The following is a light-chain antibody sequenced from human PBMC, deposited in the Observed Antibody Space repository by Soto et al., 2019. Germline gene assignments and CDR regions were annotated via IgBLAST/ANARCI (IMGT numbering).Light chain of an antibody. CDR3: QQNDSAPYT. V-gene: IGKV1-39*01. Sequence: DIQMTQSPSSLSASVGDRVTITCRASQNINNHLNWYQQKPAKAPKLLIFAASSLEGGVPSRFSGSGSGTVFTLTISSLQPEDFATYYCQQNDSAPYTFGQGTKLEI. CDR1: QNINNH. CDR2: AAS. J-gene: IGKJ2*01.